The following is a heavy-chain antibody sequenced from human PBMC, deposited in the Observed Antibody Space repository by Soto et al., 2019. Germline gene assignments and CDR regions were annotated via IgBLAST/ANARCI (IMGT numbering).Heavy chain of an antibody. V-gene: IGHV4-39*01. CDR3: ARTYYYDSSGYPNYLMDV. D-gene: IGHD3-22*01. CDR2: TYYIGST. CDR1: GGSISSSNW. J-gene: IGHJ6*02. Sequence: PSETLSLTCTVSGGSISSSNWWSWVRQPPGKGLEWIGSTYYIGSTYYNPSLKSRVTISVDTSKNQFSLKLSSVTAADTAVYYCARTYYYDSSGYPNYLMDVWGQGTTVTVSS.